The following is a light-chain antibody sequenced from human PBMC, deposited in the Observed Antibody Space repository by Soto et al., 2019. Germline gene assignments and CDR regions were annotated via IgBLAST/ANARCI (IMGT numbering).Light chain of an antibody. J-gene: IGKJ2*01. CDR1: QSVSSSD. CDR2: GTS. V-gene: IGKV3-20*01. CDR3: QQYGSSPLMYT. Sequence: EIVLTQSPGTLSLSPGERATLSCRASQSVSSSDLAWYQQKPGQAPRLLIYGTSSRATGIPDRFSGSGSGTDFTLTISRLEPEDFAVYYCQQYGSSPLMYTFGQGTKVEIK.